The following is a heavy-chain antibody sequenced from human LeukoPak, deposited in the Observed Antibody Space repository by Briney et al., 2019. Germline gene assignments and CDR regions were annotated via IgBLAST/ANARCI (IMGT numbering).Heavy chain of an antibody. V-gene: IGHV4-59*01. Sequence: PETLSLTCILSGRSISSYSWSWIRPPPGEGREWVGYTYYRVSPNYNPSLKTGATISVDTSKTQFYLKLSSVTAADTAVYYCARVYGDYEGDAFDIWGQGTMVTVSS. J-gene: IGHJ3*02. CDR1: GRSISSYS. CDR2: TYYRVSP. D-gene: IGHD4-17*01. CDR3: ARVYGDYEGDAFDI.